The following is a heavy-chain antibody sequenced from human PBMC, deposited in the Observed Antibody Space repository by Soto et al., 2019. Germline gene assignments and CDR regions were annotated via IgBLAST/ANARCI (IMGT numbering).Heavy chain of an antibody. CDR1: GGSISSGGYY. CDR2: IYYSGST. Sequence: QVQLQESGPGLVKPSQTLSLTCTVSGGSISSGGYYWSWIRQHPGKGLEWIGYIYYSGSTYYNPSLKSRVTISVDTSDDQLSLKLSSVTAADTAVYYCARDRGLRYFDWLLEVRSNKHDAFDIWRQGPMVTVSS. J-gene: IGHJ3*02. V-gene: IGHV4-31*03. D-gene: IGHD3-9*01. CDR3: ARDRGLRYFDWLLEVRSNKHDAFDI.